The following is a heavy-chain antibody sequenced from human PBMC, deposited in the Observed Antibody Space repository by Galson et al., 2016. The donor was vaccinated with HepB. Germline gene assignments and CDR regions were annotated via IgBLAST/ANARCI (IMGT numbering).Heavy chain of an antibody. CDR1: GYTFTTYA. J-gene: IGHJ5*02. Sequence: SVKVSCKAPGYTFTTYAFSWVRQAPGQGLEWMGWMSAYNGNTNYAQKFQGRVTMTRDTSTSTAFMELTSLRSDDTAVYYCVKGPWGDSAPPESWGQGTLVTVSS. V-gene: IGHV1-18*01. CDR2: MSAYNGNT. CDR3: VKGPWGDSAPPES. D-gene: IGHD3-16*01.